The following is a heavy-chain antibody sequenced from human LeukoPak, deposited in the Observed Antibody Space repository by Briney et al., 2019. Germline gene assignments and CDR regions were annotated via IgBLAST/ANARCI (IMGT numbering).Heavy chain of an antibody. V-gene: IGHV3-21*01. D-gene: IGHD5-18*01. CDR1: GFTFSNAW. Sequence: GGSLRLSCAASGFTFSNAWMSWVRQAPGKGLEWVSSISSSSSYIYYADSVRGRFTISRDNAKNSLYLQMNSLRAEDTAVYYCARDVDTAMVGWYFDYWGQGTLVTVSS. CDR3: ARDVDTAMVGWYFDY. CDR2: ISSSSSYI. J-gene: IGHJ4*02.